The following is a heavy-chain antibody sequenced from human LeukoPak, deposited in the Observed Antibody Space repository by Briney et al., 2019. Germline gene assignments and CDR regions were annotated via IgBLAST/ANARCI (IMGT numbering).Heavy chain of an antibody. V-gene: IGHV1-46*01. CDR2: INPSGGST. CDR1: GYTFTSYY. J-gene: IGHJ4*02. CDR3: ARLTRGVTTGDY. D-gene: IGHD4-17*01. Sequence: VASVKVSCKASGYTFTSYYMHWVRQAPGQGLEWMGIINPSGGSTSYAQKFQGRATMTRDTSTSTVYMELSSLRSEDTAVYYCARLTRGVTTGDYWGQGTLVTVSS.